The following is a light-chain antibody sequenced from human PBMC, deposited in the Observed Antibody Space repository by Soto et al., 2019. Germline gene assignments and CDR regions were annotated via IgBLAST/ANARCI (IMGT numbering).Light chain of an antibody. CDR3: QQRSKWPPT. Sequence: EIVLTQSTATLSLSPGERATLSCRASQSVRSYLGWYQQKPGQAPRLLIYDASNRATGIPARFSGSGSGTDFTLTISSLEPEDFAVYYCQQRSKWPPTFGQGTKVDI. J-gene: IGKJ1*01. CDR2: DAS. V-gene: IGKV3-11*01. CDR1: QSVRSY.